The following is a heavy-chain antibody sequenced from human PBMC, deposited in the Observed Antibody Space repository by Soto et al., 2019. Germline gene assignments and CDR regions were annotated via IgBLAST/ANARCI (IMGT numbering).Heavy chain of an antibody. CDR1: GGSISGYY. CDR3: ARHYGSGTYPLDY. Sequence: SETLSLTCTVSGGSISGYYWGWIRQPPGKGLEYIGYIYSSGSTNYNPSLKSRVTMSVDTSKNQFSLKLSSVTAADTAVHYCARHYGSGTYPLDYWGQGTLVTVSS. V-gene: IGHV4-59*08. D-gene: IGHD3-10*01. J-gene: IGHJ4*02. CDR2: IYSSGST.